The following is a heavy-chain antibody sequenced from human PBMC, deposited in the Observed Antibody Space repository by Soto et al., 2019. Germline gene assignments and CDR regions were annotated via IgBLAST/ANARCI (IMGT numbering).Heavy chain of an antibody. Sequence: PSETLSLTCTVSGGSISSYYWGWIRQPPGKGLEWIGSIYYSGSTYYNPSLKSRVTISVDTSKNQFSLKLSSVTAADTAVYYCARYPITSYYYDSSGYYPYWGQGTLVIVSS. D-gene: IGHD3-22*01. J-gene: IGHJ4*02. V-gene: IGHV4-39*01. CDR3: ARYPITSYYYDSSGYYPY. CDR2: IYYSGST. CDR1: GGSISSYY.